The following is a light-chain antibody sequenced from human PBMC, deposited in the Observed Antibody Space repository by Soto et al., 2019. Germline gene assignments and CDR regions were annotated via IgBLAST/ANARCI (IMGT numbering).Light chain of an antibody. Sequence: QSALTQPPSASGSPGQSVAISCTGTSSDIGAYKFVSWYQQHPGKAPKLLIYDVSRRPSGVPDRFSGSKSDNTATLIVSGLQAEDEADYYCSSHGGTNNPFVFGTGTQLTVL. CDR3: SSHGGTNNPFV. CDR1: SSDIGAYKF. CDR2: DVS. V-gene: IGLV2-8*01. J-gene: IGLJ1*01.